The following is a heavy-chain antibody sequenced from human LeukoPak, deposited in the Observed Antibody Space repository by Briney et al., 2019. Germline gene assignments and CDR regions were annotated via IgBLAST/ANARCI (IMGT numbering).Heavy chain of an antibody. CDR2: INHSGGT. V-gene: IGHV4-34*01. D-gene: IGHD4-4*01. Sequence: PSGTLSLTCAVYGGSFSGYYWSWIRQPPGKGREWIGEINHSGGTNYNPSLKSRVTISVDTSQNQFSLKLSTVTAADPAVDYCARGGNRDAFDIWGEETIVTVSS. J-gene: IGHJ3*02. CDR1: GGSFSGYY. CDR3: ARGGNRDAFDI.